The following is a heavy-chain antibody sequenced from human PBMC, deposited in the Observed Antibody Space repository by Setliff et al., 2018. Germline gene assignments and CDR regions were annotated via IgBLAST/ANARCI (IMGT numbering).Heavy chain of an antibody. CDR1: GYSFTSYW. CDR2: IYPGDSDT. V-gene: IGHV5-51*01. J-gene: IGHJ6*02. D-gene: IGHD3-3*01. Sequence: GESLKISCKGSGYSFTSYWIGWVRQMPGKGLEWMGIIYPGDSDTGYSPSFQGQVTISADKSISTAYLQWSSLKASDTAMYYCARGQYYNFWSGYRPTTNYYGMDVWGQGTTVTVSS. CDR3: ARGQYYNFWSGYRPTTNYYGMDV.